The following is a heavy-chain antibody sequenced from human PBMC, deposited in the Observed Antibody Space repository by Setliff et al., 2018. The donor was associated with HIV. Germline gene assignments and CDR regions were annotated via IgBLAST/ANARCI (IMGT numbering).Heavy chain of an antibody. CDR2: IDYSGST. J-gene: IGHJ4*02. CDR3: ARVAMLRGLRHSFDS. CDR1: GGSISSHY. Sequence: PSETLSLTCTVSGGSISSHYWTWIRQPPGRGLEWIGYIDYSGSTNQNPSLKSRVTMSVDTSKNQFSLRLSSVTAADTATYYCARVAMLRGLRHSFDSWGQGTLVTVSS. V-gene: IGHV4-59*11. D-gene: IGHD3-10*01.